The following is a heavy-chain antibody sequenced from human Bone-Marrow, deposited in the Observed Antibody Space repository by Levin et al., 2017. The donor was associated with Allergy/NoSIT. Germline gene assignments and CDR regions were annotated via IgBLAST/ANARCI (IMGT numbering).Heavy chain of an antibody. J-gene: IGHJ6*02. CDR1: GFTFSSYG. Sequence: GGSLRLSCAASGFTFSSYGMHWVRQAPGKGLEWVAVISYDGSNKYYADSVKGRFTISRDNSKNTLYLQMNSLRAEDTAVYYCAKDRAEWLFYGMDVWGQGTTVTVSS. CDR2: ISYDGSNK. CDR3: AKDRAEWLFYGMDV. V-gene: IGHV3-30*18. D-gene: IGHD3-3*01.